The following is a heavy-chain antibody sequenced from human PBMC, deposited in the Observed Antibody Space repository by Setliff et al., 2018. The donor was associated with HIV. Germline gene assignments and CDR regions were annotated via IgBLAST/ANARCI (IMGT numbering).Heavy chain of an antibody. CDR1: GFTFSSYS. J-gene: IGHJ4*02. V-gene: IGHV3-48*04. CDR2: TSSSGATI. CDR3: AKEVLEIAVAAS. D-gene: IGHD6-19*01. Sequence: GGSLRLSCAASGFTFSSYSMNWVRQAPGKGLDWVSYTSSSGATIYYADSVKGRFTIYRDNTKNSLYLQMNSLRAEDTAVYYCAKEVLEIAVAASWGQGTLVTVS.